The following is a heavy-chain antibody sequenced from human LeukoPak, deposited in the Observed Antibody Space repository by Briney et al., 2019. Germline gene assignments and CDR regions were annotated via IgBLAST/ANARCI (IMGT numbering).Heavy chain of an antibody. Sequence: ASVKVSCTASGGTFSSYAISWVRQAPGQGLEWMGGIIPIFGTANYAQKFQGRVTITADESTSTAYMELSSLRSEDTAVYYCATGYCGGDCYSYWGQGTLVTVSS. V-gene: IGHV1-69*13. D-gene: IGHD2-21*02. J-gene: IGHJ4*02. CDR3: ATGYCGGDCYSY. CDR1: GGTFSSYA. CDR2: IIPIFGTA.